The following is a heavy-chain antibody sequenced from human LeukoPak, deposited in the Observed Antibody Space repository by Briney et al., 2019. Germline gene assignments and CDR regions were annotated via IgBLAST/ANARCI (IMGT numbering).Heavy chain of an antibody. V-gene: IGHV4-59*01. CDR1: GGSMHLFY. Sequence: SETLSLTCTVSGGSMHLFYWTWIRQSPGKGLEWIGNIYHIGYTEYNPSLKSRVTISSDTSKNQFSLKVTSVTAADTAMYYCARDFGSYKGGRWFDPWGQGTLVTVSS. CDR2: IYHIGYT. J-gene: IGHJ5*02. CDR3: ARDFGSYKGGRWFDP. D-gene: IGHD1-26*01.